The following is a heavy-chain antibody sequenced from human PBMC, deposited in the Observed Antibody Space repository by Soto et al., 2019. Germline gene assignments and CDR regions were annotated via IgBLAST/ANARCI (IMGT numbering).Heavy chain of an antibody. CDR3: SRRGSGHTFDY. D-gene: IGHD3-10*01. J-gene: IGHJ4*02. Sequence: QVHLQESGPGLVRPSETLSLTCAVSGASISRTGFHWGWIRQPPGQGLEWIGSVYESVNTYYNSSLKRRVTISVDTAKNQCSLELKSVTAADTAVYYCSRRGSGHTFDYWGQGTLVTVSS. CDR1: GASISRTGFH. V-gene: IGHV4-39*01. CDR2: VYESVNT.